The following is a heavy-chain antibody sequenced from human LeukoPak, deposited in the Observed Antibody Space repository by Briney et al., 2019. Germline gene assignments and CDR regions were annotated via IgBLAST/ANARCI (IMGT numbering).Heavy chain of an antibody. V-gene: IGHV1-2*06. Sequence: ASVKVSCKASGYTFTSYGISWVRQAPGQGLEWMGRINPNSGGTNYAQKFQGRVTMTRDTSISTANMELSRLRSDDTAVYYCARDRVGYSTFDPWGQGTLVTVSS. CDR1: GYTFTSYG. CDR3: ARDRVGYSTFDP. D-gene: IGHD5-18*01. CDR2: INPNSGGT. J-gene: IGHJ5*02.